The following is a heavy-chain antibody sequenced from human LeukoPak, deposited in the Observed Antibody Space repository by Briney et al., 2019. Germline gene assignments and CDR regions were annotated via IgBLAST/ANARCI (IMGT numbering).Heavy chain of an antibody. D-gene: IGHD1-26*01. Sequence: GGSLRLSCAASGFTFSSYAMSWVRQAPGKGLEWVSDISGSGGSTYYADSVKGRFTISRDNSKNTLYLQMNSLRAEDMAVYYCAAFRVGATDYWGQGTLVTVSS. V-gene: IGHV3-23*01. CDR3: AAFRVGATDY. CDR1: GFTFSSYA. CDR2: ISGSGGST. J-gene: IGHJ4*02.